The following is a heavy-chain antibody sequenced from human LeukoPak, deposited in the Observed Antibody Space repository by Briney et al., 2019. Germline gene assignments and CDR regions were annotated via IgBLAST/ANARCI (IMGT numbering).Heavy chain of an antibody. J-gene: IGHJ4*02. D-gene: IGHD2-8*02. CDR1: GFTFVDYA. V-gene: IGHV3-43D*04. CDR3: AKVVGGVSQGFDS. Sequence: GGSLRLSCAASGFTFVDYAMHWVRQGPGKGLEWVALVSWDGDTTYYADSVKGRFTISRDNTKNSLYLQMRSLRAEDTAFYYCAKVVGGVSQGFDSWGQGTLVTVSS. CDR2: VSWDGDTT.